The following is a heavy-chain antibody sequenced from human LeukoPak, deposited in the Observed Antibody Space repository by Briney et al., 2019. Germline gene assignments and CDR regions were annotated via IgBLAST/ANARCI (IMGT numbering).Heavy chain of an antibody. CDR1: GFTFNNYA. D-gene: IGHD1-1*01. CDR3: AKNRGGTYKYYMDV. V-gene: IGHV3-23*01. J-gene: IGHJ6*03. Sequence: GGSLRLSCAASGFTFNNYAMSWVRQAPGMGLEWLSYVSGSGGATYYAASVKGRFIISRDNSKNTVYLQMGSLRAEDTAVYYCAKNRGGTYKYYMDVWGNGTTVTVSS. CDR2: VSGSGGAT.